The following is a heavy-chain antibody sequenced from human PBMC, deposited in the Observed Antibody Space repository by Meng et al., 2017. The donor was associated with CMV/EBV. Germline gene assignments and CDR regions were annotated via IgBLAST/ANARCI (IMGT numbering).Heavy chain of an antibody. CDR3: ARGMTTDYYYYGMDV. CDR1: GYTFTGYY. D-gene: IGHD4-11*01. J-gene: IGHJ6*02. CDR2: INPNSGGT. V-gene: IGHV1-2*02. Sequence: ASVKVSCKASGYTFTGYYMHWVRQAPGQGLEWMGCINPNSGGTNYAQKFQGRVTMTRDTSISTAYMELSRLRSDDTAVYYCARGMTTDYYYYGMDVWGQGTTVTVSS.